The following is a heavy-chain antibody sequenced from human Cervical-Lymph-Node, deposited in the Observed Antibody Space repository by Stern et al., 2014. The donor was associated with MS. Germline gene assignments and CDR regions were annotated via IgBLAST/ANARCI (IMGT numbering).Heavy chain of an antibody. CDR2: TYWAADK. Sequence: QITLKESGPTRVKTTQTLTLTCTFSGFSLSSSGEGVGWLRQPTGQALEWLALTYWAADKRYSPSLRNRLSLTKDTSRNQVVHTMTNMDPVDTGTYYCAHSTYDNETSGSQATYFDQWGQGALVVVSS. J-gene: IGHJ4*02. D-gene: IGHD3-22*01. CDR3: AHSTYDNETSGSQATYFDQ. V-gene: IGHV2-5*02. CDR1: GFSLSSSGEG.